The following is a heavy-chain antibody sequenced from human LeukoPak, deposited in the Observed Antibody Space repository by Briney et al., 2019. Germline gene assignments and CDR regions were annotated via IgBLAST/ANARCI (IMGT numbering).Heavy chain of an antibody. CDR3: ARAQIQLWSFDY. CDR2: IYHSGST. D-gene: IGHD5-18*01. V-gene: IGHV4-38-2*02. Sequence: PSETLSLTCTVSGYSISSGYYWGWIRQPPGKGLEWIGSIYHSGSTYYNPSLKSRVTISVDTSKNQFSLKLSSVTAADTAVYYCARAQIQLWSFDYWGQGTLVTVSS. J-gene: IGHJ4*02. CDR1: GYSISSGYY.